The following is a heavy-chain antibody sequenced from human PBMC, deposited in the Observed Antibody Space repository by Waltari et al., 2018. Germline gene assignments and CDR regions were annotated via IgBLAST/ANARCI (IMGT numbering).Heavy chain of an antibody. J-gene: IGHJ3*02. CDR3: ARPSIYCTNGVCYTDAFDI. D-gene: IGHD2-8*01. V-gene: IGHV4-34*01. Sequence: QVQLQQWGAGLLKPSETLSLTCAVYGGSFSGYYWSWIRQPPGTGLEWIGEINHSGSTNYNPSLKSRVTISVDTSKNQFSLKLSSVTAADTAVYYCARPSIYCTNGVCYTDAFDIWGQGTMVTVSS. CDR2: INHSGST. CDR1: GGSFSGYY.